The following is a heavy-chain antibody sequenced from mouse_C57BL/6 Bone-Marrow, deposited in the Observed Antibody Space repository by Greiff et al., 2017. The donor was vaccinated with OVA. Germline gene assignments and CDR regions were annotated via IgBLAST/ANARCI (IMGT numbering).Heavy chain of an antibody. D-gene: IGHD6-1*01. CDR3: ARSGQPLAMDY. CDR2: INPGSGGT. V-gene: IGHV1-54*01. CDR1: GYAFTNYL. Sequence: VQLQQSGAELVRPGTSVKVSCKASGYAFTNYLIEWVKQRPGQGLEWIGVINPGSGGTNYNEKFQGQATLTADKSSSTAYMQLSSLTSEDSAVYFCARSGQPLAMDYWGQGTSVTVSS. J-gene: IGHJ4*01.